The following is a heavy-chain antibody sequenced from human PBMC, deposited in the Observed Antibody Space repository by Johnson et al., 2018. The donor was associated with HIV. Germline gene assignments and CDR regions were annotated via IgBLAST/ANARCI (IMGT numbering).Heavy chain of an antibody. Sequence: VQLVESGGGLVQPGGSLRLSCAASGFTFSSYWMHWVRQAPGKGLVWVSRINTDGSSTSYAASVKGRFTISRDNAKNTLYLQMNSLRAEDTAVYYCARPVTGECQQLDAFDIWGQGTMVTVSS. J-gene: IGHJ3*02. CDR3: ARPVTGECQQLDAFDI. V-gene: IGHV3-74*01. CDR1: GFTFSSYW. CDR2: INTDGSST. D-gene: IGHD2-2*01.